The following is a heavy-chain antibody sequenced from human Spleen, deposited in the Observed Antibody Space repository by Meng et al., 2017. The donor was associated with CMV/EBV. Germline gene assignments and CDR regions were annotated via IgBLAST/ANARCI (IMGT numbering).Heavy chain of an antibody. D-gene: IGHD2-2*01. J-gene: IGHJ3*02. V-gene: IGHV4-4*02. CDR3: VRDSASKLGYCTTTSCLGAFDI. CDR1: GGSISSSNW. Sequence: SETLSLTCAVSGGSISSSNWWSWVRQSPGKGLEWIGEIYHSGSTNYNPSLKSRVTISVDKSKNQFSLKVSSVTAADTAVYYCVRDSASKLGYCTTTSCLGAFDIWGQGTMVTVSS. CDR2: IYHSGST.